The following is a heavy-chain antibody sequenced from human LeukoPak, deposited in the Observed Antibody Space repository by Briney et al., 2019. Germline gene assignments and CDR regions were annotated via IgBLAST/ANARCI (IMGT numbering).Heavy chain of an antibody. CDR1: GFTFSSYA. CDR3: ARGVEPLAANTLAY. V-gene: IGHV3-23*01. Sequence: GGSLRLSCAASGFTFSSYAMSWVRQAPGKGLEWVSAISGSGGSTYYADSVQGRFTISRDNSKNTLYLEMNSLSPDDTAVYYCARGVEPLAANTLAYWGQGTLVTVSS. CDR2: ISGSGGST. J-gene: IGHJ4*02. D-gene: IGHD1-14*01.